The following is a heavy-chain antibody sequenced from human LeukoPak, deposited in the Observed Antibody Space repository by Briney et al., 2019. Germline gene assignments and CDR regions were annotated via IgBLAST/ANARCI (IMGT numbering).Heavy chain of an antibody. J-gene: IGHJ5*02. CDR1: IDSFSNYH. Sequence: SETLSLTCAVYIDSFSNYHWNWIRQTPAKGMEWIGEVNESGGTNISPSLRSRVILSVDTSKNQYSLKLISVTVADTAIYYCARGQGATVPQVGKNWFDPWGQGTRVTVSS. V-gene: IGHV4-34*01. D-gene: IGHD1-26*01. CDR2: VNESGGT. CDR3: ARGQGATVPQVGKNWFDP.